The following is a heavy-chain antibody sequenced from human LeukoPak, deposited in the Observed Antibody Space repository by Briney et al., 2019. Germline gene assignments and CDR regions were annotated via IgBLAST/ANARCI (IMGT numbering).Heavy chain of an antibody. D-gene: IGHD3-10*01. CDR2: IRSKANSYAT. V-gene: IGHV3-73*01. CDR1: GFTFSGSA. J-gene: IGHJ4*02. CDR3: TLVYYGSGSLDY. Sequence: PGGSLRLSCAASGFTFSGSAMHWVRQASGKGLEWVGRIRSKANSYATAYAASVKGRFNISRDDSKNTAYLQMNSLKTEDTAVYYCTLVYYGSGSLDYWGQGTLVTVSS.